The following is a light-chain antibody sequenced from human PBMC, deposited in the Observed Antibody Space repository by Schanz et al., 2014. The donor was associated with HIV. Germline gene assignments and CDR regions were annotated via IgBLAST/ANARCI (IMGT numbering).Light chain of an antibody. V-gene: IGKV1-5*03. CDR1: QSISEW. CDR3: LQYNDYAYS. Sequence: DIQLTQSPSFLSASVGDRITLTCRASQSISEWLAWYQQKPGQAPNLLISEASTLKSGVPSRFSGSGSGTDFTLTISSLQPDDFATYYCLQYNDYAYSFGQGTKLEIK. CDR2: EAS. J-gene: IGKJ2*03.